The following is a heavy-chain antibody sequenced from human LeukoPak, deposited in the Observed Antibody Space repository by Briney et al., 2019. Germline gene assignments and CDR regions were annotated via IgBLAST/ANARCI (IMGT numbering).Heavy chain of an antibody. CDR1: GGSFSGYY. Sequence: SETLSLTCAVYGGSFSGYYWSWIRQPPGKGLEWIGEINHSGSNNYNPSLKSRVAISLDKSSTQFSLRLTSVTAADTAMYFCAREEMPGKFDYWGQGTLVTVSS. V-gene: IGHV4-34*01. CDR3: AREEMPGKFDY. D-gene: IGHD1-26*01. CDR2: INHSGSN. J-gene: IGHJ4*02.